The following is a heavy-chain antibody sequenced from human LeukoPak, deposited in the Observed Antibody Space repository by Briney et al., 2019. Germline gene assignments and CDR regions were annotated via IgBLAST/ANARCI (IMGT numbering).Heavy chain of an antibody. Sequence: PGGSQRLSCTASGFTFSNYDIHWVRQAPAKGLEWVAFIQYDGSNKYYADSVKGRFTISRDNSKNTLYLLMNSLRAEDTAVYYCAKVSGVGRSWSPFDYWGQGTLVTVSS. CDR2: IQYDGSNK. CDR3: AKVSGVGRSWSPFDY. CDR1: GFTFSNYD. J-gene: IGHJ4*02. D-gene: IGHD6-13*01. V-gene: IGHV3-30*02.